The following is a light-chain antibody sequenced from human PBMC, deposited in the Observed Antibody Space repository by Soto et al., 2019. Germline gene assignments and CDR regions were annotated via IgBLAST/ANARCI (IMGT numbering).Light chain of an antibody. CDR1: SSDVGAYNY. CDR3: SSYAGNNNGV. J-gene: IGLJ3*02. CDR2: EVD. Sequence: QSALAQPPSASGSPGQSVTISCTGTSSDVGAYNYVSWYQQHPGKAPKLLIYEVDKRPSGVPDRFSGSKSGNTASLTVSGLQADDEADYYCSSYAGNNNGVFGGGTKLTVL. V-gene: IGLV2-8*01.